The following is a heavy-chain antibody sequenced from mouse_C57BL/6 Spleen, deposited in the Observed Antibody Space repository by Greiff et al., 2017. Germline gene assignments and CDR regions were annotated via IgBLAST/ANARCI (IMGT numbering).Heavy chain of an antibody. CDR1: GYTFTDYY. Sequence: VQLQQSGPELVKPGASVKISCKASGYTFTDYYMNWVKQSPGKSLEWIGDINPNNGGTSYNQKFKGKATLTVDKSSSTAYMELRSLTSEDSAVYYCARPTVVAPWYFDVWGTGTTVTVSS. J-gene: IGHJ1*03. D-gene: IGHD1-1*01. CDR2: INPNNGGT. CDR3: ARPTVVAPWYFDV. V-gene: IGHV1-26*01.